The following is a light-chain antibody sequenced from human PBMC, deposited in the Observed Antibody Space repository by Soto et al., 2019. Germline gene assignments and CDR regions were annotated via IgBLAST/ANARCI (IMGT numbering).Light chain of an antibody. CDR2: RNN. CDR3: AAWDDSLSGYV. CDR1: SSNIGSNY. J-gene: IGLJ1*01. V-gene: IGLV1-47*01. Sequence: SALTKPASAYGTPGQRVTISRSRSSSNIGSNYVYWYQQLPGTAPKLLIYRNNQRPSGVPDRFSGSKSGTSASLAISGLRSEDEADYYCAAWDDSLSGYVFGTGTKVTVL.